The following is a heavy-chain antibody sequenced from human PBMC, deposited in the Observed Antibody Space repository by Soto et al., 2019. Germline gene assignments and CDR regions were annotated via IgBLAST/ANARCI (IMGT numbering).Heavy chain of an antibody. Sequence: GASLKISCQGSGYSFTSYWIGWVRQMPGKGGEWMGIIYPGDSDTRYSPSVQGQVTISAGKSISAAYLQWSSLKASDTAMYYCARRAPAWELLRGTDNDYWGQGTLVTVS. CDR3: ARRAPAWELLRGTDNDY. V-gene: IGHV5-51*01. CDR2: IYPGDSDT. J-gene: IGHJ4*02. D-gene: IGHD1-26*01. CDR1: GYSFTSYW.